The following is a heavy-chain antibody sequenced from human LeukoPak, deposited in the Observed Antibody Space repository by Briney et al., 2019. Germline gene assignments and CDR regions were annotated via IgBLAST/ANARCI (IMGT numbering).Heavy chain of an antibody. D-gene: IGHD1-14*01. CDR2: IKQDGSEK. V-gene: IGHV3-7*01. CDR3: AREVHTGAEYFQH. CDR1: GFTFSSYW. J-gene: IGHJ1*01. Sequence: GGSLRLSCAASGFTFSSYWMRWVRQAPGKGLEGVANIKQDGSEKYYVDSVKGRFTIYRDNAKNSMYLQMNTLRAEDTAVYYCAREVHTGAEYFQHWGQGTLVTVSS.